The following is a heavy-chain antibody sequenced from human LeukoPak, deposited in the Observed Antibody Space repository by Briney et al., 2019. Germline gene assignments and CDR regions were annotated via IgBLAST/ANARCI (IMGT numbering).Heavy chain of an antibody. V-gene: IGHV3-21*01. J-gene: IGHJ6*02. CDR3: ARDIVVVPAAHSVMDV. CDR1: GFPFTYYT. Sequence: GGSLRLSCAASGFPFTYYTMTWVRQAPGKGLEWVSSITSSSSYIYYADSVKGRFTISRDHVKNSLYLQMNSLRAEDTAIYYCARDIVVVPAAHSVMDVWGQGTTVTVSS. D-gene: IGHD2-2*01. CDR2: ITSSSSYI.